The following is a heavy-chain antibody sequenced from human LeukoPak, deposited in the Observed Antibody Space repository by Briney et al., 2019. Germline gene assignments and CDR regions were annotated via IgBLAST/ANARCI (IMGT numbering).Heavy chain of an antibody. V-gene: IGHV1-46*01. J-gene: IGHJ3*02. D-gene: IGHD3-22*01. CDR2: INPSGGST. Sequence: GASVKVSCKASGYTFTSYYMHWVRQAPGQGLEWMGIINPSGGSTSYAQKFQGRVTMTRDMSTSTVYMELSSLRSEDTAVYYCARAYYYDSSDRLFAPKGAFDIWGQGTMVTVSS. CDR1: GYTFTSYY. CDR3: ARAYYYDSSDRLFAPKGAFDI.